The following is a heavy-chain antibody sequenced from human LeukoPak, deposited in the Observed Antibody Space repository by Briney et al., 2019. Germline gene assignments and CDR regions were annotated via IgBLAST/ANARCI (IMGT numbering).Heavy chain of an antibody. Sequence: GGSLRLSCAASGFIFSSYSMNWVRQAPGKGLEWVSSISSSSSYIYYADSVKGRFTISRDNAKNSLYLQMNSLRAEDTAVYYCARATHDYGDYVDYYYYYGMDVWGKGTTVTVSS. J-gene: IGHJ6*04. CDR1: GFIFSSYS. CDR2: ISSSSSYI. D-gene: IGHD4-17*01. CDR3: ARATHDYGDYVDYYYYYGMDV. V-gene: IGHV3-21*01.